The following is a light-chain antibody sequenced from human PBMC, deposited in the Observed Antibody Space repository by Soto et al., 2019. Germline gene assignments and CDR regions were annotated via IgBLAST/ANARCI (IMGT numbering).Light chain of an antibody. Sequence: EILLTQSPGTLSLSPGERATPSCRASQSVSSSDLAWYQQKPGQAPRLLIYDASSRATGIPDRFSGSGSGTDFTLSISRLEPEDFAVYYCQHYGSSPRTFGQGTKV. CDR2: DAS. CDR3: QHYGSSPRT. CDR1: QSVSSSD. J-gene: IGKJ1*01. V-gene: IGKV3-20*01.